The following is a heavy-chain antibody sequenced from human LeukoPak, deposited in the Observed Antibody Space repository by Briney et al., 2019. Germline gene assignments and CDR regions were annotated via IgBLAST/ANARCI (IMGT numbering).Heavy chain of an antibody. D-gene: IGHD2-2*01. J-gene: IGHJ6*02. Sequence: GGSLRLSCAASGFTFSSYAMSWVRQAPGKGLEWVSAISGSGGSTYYADSVKSWFTISRDNSKNTLYLQMNSLRAEDTAVYYCARHYCSSTSCYPDYYYGMDVWGQGTTVTVSS. CDR2: ISGSGGST. CDR1: GFTFSSYA. CDR3: ARHYCSSTSCYPDYYYGMDV. V-gene: IGHV3-23*01.